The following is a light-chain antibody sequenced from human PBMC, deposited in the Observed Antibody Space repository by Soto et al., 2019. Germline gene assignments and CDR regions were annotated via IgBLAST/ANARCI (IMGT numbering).Light chain of an antibody. CDR3: AAWDGSLNGWV. Sequence: QSVLTQPPSASGTPGQRVTISCSGSSSNIGGNTVNWFQQVPGTAPKLLIYSNNQRPSGVPDRFSGSKSGTSASLAISGLQSEDETDYYCAAWDGSLNGWVFGGGTKLTVL. J-gene: IGLJ3*02. V-gene: IGLV1-44*01. CDR1: SSNIGGNT. CDR2: SNN.